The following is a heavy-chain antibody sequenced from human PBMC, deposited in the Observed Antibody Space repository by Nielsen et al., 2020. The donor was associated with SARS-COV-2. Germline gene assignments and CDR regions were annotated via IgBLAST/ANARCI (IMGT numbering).Heavy chain of an antibody. V-gene: IGHV3-9*01. CDR2: ISWNSGSI. CDR1: GFTFDDYA. Sequence: GGSLRLSCAASGFTFDDYAMHWVRQAPGKGLEWVSGISWNSGSIGYADSVKGRFTISRDNAKNSLYLQMNSLRAEDTALYYCAKGHSSGWYNWFDPWGQGTLVTVSS. CDR3: AKGHSSGWYNWFDP. D-gene: IGHD6-19*01. J-gene: IGHJ5*02.